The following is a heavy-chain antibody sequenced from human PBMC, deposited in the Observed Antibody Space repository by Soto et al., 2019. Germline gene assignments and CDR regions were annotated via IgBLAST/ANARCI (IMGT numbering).Heavy chain of an antibody. D-gene: IGHD2-2*01. Sequence: GGSLRLSCAASGFTFYNFWMHWVRQAPGKGLVWVSRIKSDGSSTNYADSVKGRFTISRDNAKNTLYLQMNSLRAEDTAVYYCARVDPPAKSWGQGTLVTVSS. CDR2: IKSDGSST. CDR3: ARVDPPAKS. CDR1: GFTFYNFW. V-gene: IGHV3-74*01. J-gene: IGHJ5*02.